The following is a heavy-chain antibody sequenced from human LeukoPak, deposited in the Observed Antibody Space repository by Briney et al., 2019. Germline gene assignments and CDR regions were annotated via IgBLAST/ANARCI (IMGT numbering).Heavy chain of an antibody. CDR1: GGSISSSYYY. Sequence: SETLSLTCTVSGGSISSSYYYWGWVRQPPGKGLEWIGTIYYSGSTYYNPSLKSRVTISVDTSKDQFSLKLSSVTAPDTAVYYCARHEDRNWYFDHWGQGTLVTVSS. CDR3: ARHEDRNWYFDH. V-gene: IGHV4-39*01. CDR2: IYYSGST. D-gene: IGHD1-1*01. J-gene: IGHJ4*02.